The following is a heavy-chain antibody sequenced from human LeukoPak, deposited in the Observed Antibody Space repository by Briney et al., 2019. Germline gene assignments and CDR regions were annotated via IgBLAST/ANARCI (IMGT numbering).Heavy chain of an antibody. CDR2: INPNSGGT. V-gene: IGHV1-2*02. J-gene: IGHJ4*02. CDR3: ARPESTMVRSFDY. CDR1: GYTFTGYY. Sequence: ASVKVSCKASGYTFTGYYMHWVRQAPGQGLEWMGWINPNSGGTNYAQKFQGRVTMTRDTSISTAYMELSRLRSEDTAVYYCARPESTMVRSFDYWGQGTLVTVSS. D-gene: IGHD3-10*01.